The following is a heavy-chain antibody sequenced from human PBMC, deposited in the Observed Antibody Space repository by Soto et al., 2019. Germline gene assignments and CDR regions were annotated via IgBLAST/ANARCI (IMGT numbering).Heavy chain of an antibody. Sequence: SETLSLTCTVSGDSISSSGYYWAWIRQPPGKGLEWIGNIDYSGSTYYNPSLKSRVAFSVDTSKNQFSLKLSSVTAADTAVYYCARGFGLTGSGSYYNPYDYWGQGTLVTVSS. D-gene: IGHD3-10*01. CDR3: ARGFGLTGSGSYYNPYDY. CDR2: IDYSGST. V-gene: IGHV4-39*01. J-gene: IGHJ4*02. CDR1: GDSISSSGYY.